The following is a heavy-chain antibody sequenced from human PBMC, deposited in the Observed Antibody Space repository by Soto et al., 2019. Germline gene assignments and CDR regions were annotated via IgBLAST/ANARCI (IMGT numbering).Heavy chain of an antibody. Sequence: EVQLVESGGGLVQPGGSLRLSCVASGFTFSSSWMSWVRQAPGKGLEWVANIKQDGSDKYYVDSVEGRFTISRDNAKNSLYLQMNSLRAEDTAVYYCARPYSLSAAVWGQGTMVIVYS. J-gene: IGHJ3*01. CDR2: IKQDGSDK. D-gene: IGHD2-15*01. CDR1: GFTFSSSW. CDR3: ARPYSLSAAV. V-gene: IGHV3-7*01.